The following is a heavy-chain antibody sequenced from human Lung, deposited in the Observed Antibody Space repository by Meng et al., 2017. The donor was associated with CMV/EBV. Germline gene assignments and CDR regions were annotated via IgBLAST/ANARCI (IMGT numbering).Heavy chain of an antibody. V-gene: IGHV3-30*02. D-gene: IGHD2-2*01. Sequence: GGPLRLXCAASGFTFSSYGMHWVRQAPGKGLEWVAFIRYDGSNKYYADSVKGRFTISRDNSKNTLYLQMNSLRAEDTAVYYCAKVVRLGYCSSTSCPARSYYYYGMDVXGQGXTVTVSS. J-gene: IGHJ6*02. CDR1: GFTFSSYG. CDR3: AKVVRLGYCSSTSCPARSYYYYGMDV. CDR2: IRYDGSNK.